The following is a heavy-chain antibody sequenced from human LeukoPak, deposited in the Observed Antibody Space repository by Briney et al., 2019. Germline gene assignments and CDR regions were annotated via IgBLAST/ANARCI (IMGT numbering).Heavy chain of an antibody. V-gene: IGHV3-66*02. CDR3: ARGIDY. Sequence: GGSLRLSCKVSGFTVSSNYMSWVRQAPGKGLEWVSIIYSGGYTHYADSVKGRFAISRDSPKNTLYLQMNSLRAEDTAAYYCARGIDYWGQGTLVTVSS. CDR1: GFTVSSNY. J-gene: IGHJ4*02. CDR2: IYSGGYT.